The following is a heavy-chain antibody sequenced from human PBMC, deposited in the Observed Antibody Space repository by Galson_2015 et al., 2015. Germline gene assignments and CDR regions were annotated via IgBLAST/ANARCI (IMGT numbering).Heavy chain of an antibody. CDR3: ARDPWRGSYKVFYFDY. CDR2: ISSSSATI. D-gene: IGHD1-26*01. J-gene: IGHJ4*02. CDR1: GFTFSSYT. Sequence: SLRLSCAASGFTFSSYTISWVRQAPGKGLEWVSYISSSSATIYYADSVKGRFTISRDNAKNSLYLQMNSLRDEDTAVYYCARDPWRGSYKVFYFDYWGQGTLVTVPS. V-gene: IGHV3-48*02.